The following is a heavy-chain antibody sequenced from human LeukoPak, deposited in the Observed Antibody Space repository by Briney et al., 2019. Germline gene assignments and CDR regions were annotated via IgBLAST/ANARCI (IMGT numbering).Heavy chain of an antibody. CDR2: IIPIFGTA. D-gene: IGHD3-10*01. CDR1: GGTFSSYA. V-gene: IGHV1-69*13. Sequence: SVKVSCKASGGTFSSYAISWVRQAPGQGLEWMGGIIPIFGTANYTQKFQGKVMITADESTSTAYMELSSLRSEDTAVYYCARASQGVITGYYYYYMDVWGKGTTVTVSS. CDR3: ARASQGVITGYYYYYMDV. J-gene: IGHJ6*03.